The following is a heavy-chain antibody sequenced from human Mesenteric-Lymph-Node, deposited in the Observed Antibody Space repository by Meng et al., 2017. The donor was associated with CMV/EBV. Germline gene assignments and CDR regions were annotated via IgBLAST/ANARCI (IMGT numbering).Heavy chain of an antibody. D-gene: IGHD3-10*01. CDR3: ARGPTRDYFGSGYYFDY. J-gene: IGHJ4*02. V-gene: IGHV3-48*04. Sequence: GESLKISCAASGSPLRTYDMSWVRQAPGKGLEWISYISSTSTTIYYADSVKGRFTISRDNAKNSLYLKMNNLRAEDMAVYYCARGPTRDYFGSGYYFDYWGQGTLVTVSS. CDR2: ISSTSTTI. CDR1: GSPLRTYD.